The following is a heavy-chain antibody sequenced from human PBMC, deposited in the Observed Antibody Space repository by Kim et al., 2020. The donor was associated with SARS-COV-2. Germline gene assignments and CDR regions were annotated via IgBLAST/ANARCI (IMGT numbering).Heavy chain of an antibody. CDR2: INPNSGGT. CDR3: ARAGYSSGWSVNWFDP. CDR1: GYTFTGYY. J-gene: IGHJ5*02. Sequence: ASVKVSCKASGYTFTGYYMHWVRQAPGQGLEWMGWINPNSGGTNYAQKFQGWVTMTRDTSISTAYMELSRLRSDDTAVYYCARAGYSSGWSVNWFDPWGQGTLVTVSS. D-gene: IGHD6-19*01. V-gene: IGHV1-2*04.